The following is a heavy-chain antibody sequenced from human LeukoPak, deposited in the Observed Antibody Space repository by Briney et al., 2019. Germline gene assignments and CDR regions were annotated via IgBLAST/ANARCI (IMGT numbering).Heavy chain of an antibody. D-gene: IGHD3-22*01. CDR2: INSDGSTT. J-gene: IGHJ4*02. CDR3: ARAPSYDSSRFDY. Sequence: PGGSLRLSCAASGFTFSTYWMHWVRQAPGKGLVWVSHINSDGSTTNYADSLKGRFTISRDNAKNTLYLQMNSLRAEDTAVYYCARAPSYDSSRFDYWGQGTLVTVSS. V-gene: IGHV3-74*01. CDR1: GFTFSTYW.